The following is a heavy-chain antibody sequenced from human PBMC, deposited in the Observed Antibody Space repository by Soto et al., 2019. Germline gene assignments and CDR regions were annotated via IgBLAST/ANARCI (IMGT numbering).Heavy chain of an antibody. D-gene: IGHD6-25*01. CDR2: INAGNGNT. Sequence: ASVKVSCKASGYTFTSYAMHWVRQAPGQRLEWMGWINAGNGNTKYSQKFQGRVTITRDTSASTAYMELSSLRAEDTAVYYCVKGPPLGAAAAFDIWGQGTMVTVSS. V-gene: IGHV1-3*01. J-gene: IGHJ3*02. CDR3: VKGPPLGAAAAFDI. CDR1: GYTFTSYA.